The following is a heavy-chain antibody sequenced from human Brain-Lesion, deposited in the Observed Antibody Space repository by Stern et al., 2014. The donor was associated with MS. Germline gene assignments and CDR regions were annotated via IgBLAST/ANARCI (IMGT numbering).Heavy chain of an antibody. Sequence: QVQLVQSGPGLVKPSETLSLTCTVAGGSVSSTSYAWAWIRQPPGKGLEWIGTIYYSGNTYYSPSLKSRLTISLDTSKNQFFQQLRSVTAADTAVYYCAGEEDIRYCSGGSCTGNWFDPWGQGTLVTVSS. CDR3: AGEEDIRYCSGGSCTGNWFDP. CDR1: GGSVSSTSYA. CDR2: IYYSGNT. D-gene: IGHD2-15*01. J-gene: IGHJ5*02. V-gene: IGHV4-39*01.